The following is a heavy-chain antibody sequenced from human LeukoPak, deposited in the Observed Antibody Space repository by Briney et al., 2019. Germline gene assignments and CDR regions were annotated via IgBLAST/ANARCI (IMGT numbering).Heavy chain of an antibody. CDR3: ARSGSGWYVGTDY. V-gene: IGHV1-2*06. CDR2: INPNSGGT. CDR1: GYTFTGYY. J-gene: IGHJ4*02. Sequence: ASVKVSCKASGYTFTGYYMHWVRQAPGQGLEWMGRINPNSGGTNYAQKFQGRVTMTRGTSISTAYMELSRLRSDDTAVYYCARSGSGWYVGTDYWGQGTLVTVSS. D-gene: IGHD6-19*01.